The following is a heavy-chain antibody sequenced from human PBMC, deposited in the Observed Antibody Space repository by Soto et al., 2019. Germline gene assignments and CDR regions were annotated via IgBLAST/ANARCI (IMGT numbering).Heavy chain of an antibody. CDR1: GGSVSSDSYF. CDR2: VSYRGIT. D-gene: IGHD3-22*01. CDR3: TRRPVRTYYYDSSGYYGGHDAFDI. V-gene: IGHV4-61*01. Sequence: SETLSLTCTVSGGSVSSDSYFWSWVRQPPGKGLEGIGYVSYRGITTYNPSLKSRVTILLGTSKSQISLNLRSVTAADTAVYYCTRRPVRTYYYDSSGYYGGHDAFDIWGQGTMVTVSS. J-gene: IGHJ3*02.